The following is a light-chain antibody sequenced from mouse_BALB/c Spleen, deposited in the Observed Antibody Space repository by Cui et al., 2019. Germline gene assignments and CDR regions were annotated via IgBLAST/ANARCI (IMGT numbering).Light chain of an antibody. Sequence: DIQMTQSPASLSVSVGETVTITCRASENIYSNLAWYQQKQGKSPQLLVYAATNLADGVPSRFSGSGSGTQYSLKINSLQSEDFGSYYCQQFWGTPFTFGSVTKLEIK. CDR2: AAT. CDR1: ENIYSN. CDR3: QQFWGTPFT. V-gene: IGKV12-46*01. J-gene: IGKJ4*01.